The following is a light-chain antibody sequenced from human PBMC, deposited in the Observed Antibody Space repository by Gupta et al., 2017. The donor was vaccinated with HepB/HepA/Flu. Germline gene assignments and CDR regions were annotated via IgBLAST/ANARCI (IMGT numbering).Light chain of an antibody. CDR1: QGISSY. CDR2: AAS. CDR3: QQRNSYPRT. V-gene: IGKV1-9*01. J-gene: IGKJ1*01. Sequence: DIQLTQSPSFLSASVGDRVTITCRASQGISSYLAWYQQKPGKAPKLLIYAASTLQSGVPPRFSGSGSGTEFTLTISSLQPEDFATYYCQQRNSYPRTFGQGTKVEIK.